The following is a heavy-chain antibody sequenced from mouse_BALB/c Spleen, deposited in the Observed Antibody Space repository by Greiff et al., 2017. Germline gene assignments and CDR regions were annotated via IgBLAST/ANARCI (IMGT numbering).Heavy chain of an antibody. CDR2: INPSTGYT. CDR1: GYTFTSYW. V-gene: IGHV1-7*01. Sequence: QVQLKQSGAELAKPGASVKMSCKASGYTFTSYWMHWVKQRPGQGLEWIGYINPSTGYTEYNQKFKDKATLTADKSSSTAYMQLSSLTSEDSAVYYCARLITYYAMDYWGQGTSVTVSS. D-gene: IGHD2-4*01. CDR3: ARLITYYAMDY. J-gene: IGHJ4*01.